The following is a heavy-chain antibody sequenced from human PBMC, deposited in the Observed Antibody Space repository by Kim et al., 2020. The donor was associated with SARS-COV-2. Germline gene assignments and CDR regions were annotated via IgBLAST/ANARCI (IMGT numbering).Heavy chain of an antibody. CDR2: IYYSGST. V-gene: IGHV4-59*01. CDR1: GGSISSYY. Sequence: SETLSLTCTVSGGSISSYYWSWIRQPPGKGLEWIGYIYYSGSTNYNPSLKSRVTISVDTSKNQFSLKLSSVTAADTAVYYCARDGAYGDYVLDYYYGMDVWGQGTTVTVSS. J-gene: IGHJ6*02. CDR3: ARDGAYGDYVLDYYYGMDV. D-gene: IGHD4-17*01.